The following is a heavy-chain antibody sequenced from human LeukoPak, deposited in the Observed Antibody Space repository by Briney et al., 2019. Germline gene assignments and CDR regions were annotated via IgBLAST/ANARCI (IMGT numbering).Heavy chain of an antibody. V-gene: IGHV4-39*07. D-gene: IGHD3-10*01. J-gene: IGHJ4*02. Sequence: SETLSLTCTVSGGSISSSSYYWGWIRQPPGKGLEWIGSIYYSGSTYYNPSLKSRVTISVDTSKNQFSLKLSSVTAADTAVYYCARGLSLWFGESTYLDYWGQGTLVTVSS. CDR3: ARGLSLWFGESTYLDY. CDR2: IYYSGST. CDR1: GGSISSSSYY.